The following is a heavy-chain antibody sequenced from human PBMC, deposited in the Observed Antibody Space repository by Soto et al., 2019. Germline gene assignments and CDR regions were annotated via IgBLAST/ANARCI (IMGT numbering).Heavy chain of an antibody. D-gene: IGHD2-2*01. CDR3: ARTPLRSSTSCCTNWFDP. V-gene: IGHV4-31*03. J-gene: IGHJ5*02. CDR2: IYYSGST. Sequence: PSETLSLTCTVSGGSISSGGYYWSWIRQHPGKGLEWIGYIYYSGSTYYNPSLKSRVTISVDTSKNQFSLKLSSVTAADTAVYYCARTPLRSSTSCCTNWFDPWGQGTLVTVSS. CDR1: GGSISSGGYY.